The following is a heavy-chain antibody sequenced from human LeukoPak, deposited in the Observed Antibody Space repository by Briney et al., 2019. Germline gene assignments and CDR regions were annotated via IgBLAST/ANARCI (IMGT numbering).Heavy chain of an antibody. V-gene: IGHV3-13*01. CDR2: VSSGFHA. CDR3: VREARGYHCTYFDY. Sequence: GGSLRLSCTASGFTLGSHDMHWVRQIPGQGPEWVAAVSSGFHAFFADSVQGRFTVSREDARNSLYLQMNSLRAGDTAVYYCVREARGYHCTYFDYWGQGTLVTVSS. J-gene: IGHJ4*02. D-gene: IGHD5-18*01. CDR1: GFTLGSHD.